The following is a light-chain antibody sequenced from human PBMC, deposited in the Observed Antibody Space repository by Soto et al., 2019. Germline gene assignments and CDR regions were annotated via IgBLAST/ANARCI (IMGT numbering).Light chain of an antibody. CDR2: DVI. CDR3: SSYAGSNNLV. CDR1: SSDVGNYNY. V-gene: IGLV2-8*01. J-gene: IGLJ2*01. Sequence: QSVLTQPPSASGSPGQSVTISCTGTSSDVGNYNYVSWYQQHPGKAPKLMIYDVIKRPSGVPDRFSGSKSGNTASLTVSGLQAEDEADYYCSSYAGSNNLVFGGGTKLTVL.